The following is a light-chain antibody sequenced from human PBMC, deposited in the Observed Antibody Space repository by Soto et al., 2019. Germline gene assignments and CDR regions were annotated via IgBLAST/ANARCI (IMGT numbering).Light chain of an antibody. CDR1: QSVDSW. CDR2: KAS. J-gene: IGKJ1*01. V-gene: IGKV1-5*03. Sequence: DIQMTQSPSTLSASIGDRVTITCRASQSVDSWLAWYKQQPGKAPKLLIYKASSLQTGVPSRFSGSGYGTEFTLNISRLQTDDFATYYCQHYNDYSRVFGQGTKVEIK. CDR3: QHYNDYSRV.